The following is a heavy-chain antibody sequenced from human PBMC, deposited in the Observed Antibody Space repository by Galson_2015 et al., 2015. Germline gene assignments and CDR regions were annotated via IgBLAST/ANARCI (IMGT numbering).Heavy chain of an antibody. V-gene: IGHV4-59*01. D-gene: IGHD3-10*01. J-gene: IGHJ6*02. CDR2: IYYSGST. CDR3: ARDKVGVGMDV. CDR1: GGSISSYY. Sequence: SETLSLTCTVSGGSISSYYWSWIRQPPGKGLEWIGYIYYSGSTNCNPSLKSRVTISVDTSKNQFSLKVSSVTAADTAVYYCARDKVGVGMDVWGQGTTVTVSS.